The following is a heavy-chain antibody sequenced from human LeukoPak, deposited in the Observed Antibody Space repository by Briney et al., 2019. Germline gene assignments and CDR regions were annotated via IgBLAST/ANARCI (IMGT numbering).Heavy chain of an antibody. J-gene: IGHJ4*02. CDR3: ARDLSSSGLDY. D-gene: IGHD6-19*01. Sequence: GRSLRLSCAASGFTFSSYAMRWVRQAPGKGLEWVAVISYDGSNKYYADSVKGRFTISRDNSKNTLYLQMNSLRAEDTAVYYCARDLSSSGLDYWGQGTLVTVSS. CDR1: GFTFSSYA. V-gene: IGHV3-30-3*01. CDR2: ISYDGSNK.